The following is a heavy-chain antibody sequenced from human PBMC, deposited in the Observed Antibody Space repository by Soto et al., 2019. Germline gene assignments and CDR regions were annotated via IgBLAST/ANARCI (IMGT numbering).Heavy chain of an antibody. Sequence: GESLKISCKGSGYSFTSYWIGWVRQMPGKGLEWMGIISPDDSDARYSPSFQGQVTISADKSISTAYLQWTSLKASDTAMYYCARHGDRYWSGGTCYLYYNYGMDVWGQGTTVTVSS. CDR1: GYSFTSYW. D-gene: IGHD2-15*01. CDR3: ARHGDRYWSGGTCYLYYNYGMDV. V-gene: IGHV5-51*01. J-gene: IGHJ6*02. CDR2: ISPDDSDA.